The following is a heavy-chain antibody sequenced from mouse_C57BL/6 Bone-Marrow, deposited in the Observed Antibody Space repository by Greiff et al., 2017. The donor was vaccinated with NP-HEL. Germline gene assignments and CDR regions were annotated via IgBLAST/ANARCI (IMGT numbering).Heavy chain of an antibody. CDR2: IYPGDGDT. D-gene: IGHD1-1*01. V-gene: IGHV1-80*01. Sequence: VQLQQSGAELVKPGASVKISCKASGYAFSSYWMNWVKQRPGKGLEWIGQIYPGDGDTNYNGKFKGKATLTADKSSSTAYMQLSSLTSEDSAVYFWARRGYYGSSYDCAMDYWGQGTSVTVSS. J-gene: IGHJ4*01. CDR1: GYAFSSYW. CDR3: ARRGYYGSSYDCAMDY.